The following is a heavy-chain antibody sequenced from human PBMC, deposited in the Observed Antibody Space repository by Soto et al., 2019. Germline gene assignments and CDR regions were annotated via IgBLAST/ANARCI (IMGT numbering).Heavy chain of an antibody. J-gene: IGHJ6*02. CDR2: NYYSGST. CDR1: GGSISSSSYY. Sequence: QLQLQESGPGLVKPSETLSLTCTVSGGSISSSSYYWGWIRQPPGKGLEWIGSNYYSGSTYYNPSHKRRVTISVDTSKNPFSLKLSSVTAADTAVYYCARFTRYYGLDVWGQGTTVTVSS. CDR3: ARFTRYYGLDV. V-gene: IGHV4-39*01.